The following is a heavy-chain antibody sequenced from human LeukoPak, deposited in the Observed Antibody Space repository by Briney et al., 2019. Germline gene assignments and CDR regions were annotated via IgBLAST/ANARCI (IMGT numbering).Heavy chain of an antibody. CDR1: GFTFRRCD. CDR2: IRHSDSNT. Sequence: GGSLRLLCAASGFTFRRCDMSWVRDAPRSGLEWVSSIRHSDSNTYYADSVMGRFTISRDNSKNTLYRQMNSLSAEDTAVYYCAKRGNPTVGHHYLDVWGKGTTVSVSS. V-gene: IGHV3-23*05. D-gene: IGHD1-1*01. J-gene: IGHJ6*03. CDR3: AKRGNPTVGHHYLDV.